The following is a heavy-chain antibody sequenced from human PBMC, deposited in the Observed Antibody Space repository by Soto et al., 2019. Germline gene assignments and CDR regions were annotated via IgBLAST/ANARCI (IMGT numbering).Heavy chain of an antibody. J-gene: IGHJ4*02. Sequence: EVQLVESWGGVVQPGGALRLSCAASGFTFSSYSMNWVRQAPGKGLEWVSYISSSGSTRYYAAAVRGRFTISRENAKNSLYLQMYSLIDEDKAVYYCSIAGCRRGDYWGQGTLVTVSS. CDR3: SIAGCRRGDY. CDR1: GFTFSSYS. D-gene: IGHD2-15*01. V-gene: IGHV3-48*02. CDR2: ISSSGSTR.